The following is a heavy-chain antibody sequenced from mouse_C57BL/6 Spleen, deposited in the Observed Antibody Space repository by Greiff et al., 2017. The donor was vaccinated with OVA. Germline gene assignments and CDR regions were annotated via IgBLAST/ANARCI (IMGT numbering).Heavy chain of an antibody. V-gene: IGHV1-26*01. D-gene: IGHD3-3*01. Sequence: VQLQQSGPELVKPGASVKISCKASGYTFTDYYMNWVKQSHGKSLEWIGDINPNNGGTSYNQKFKGKATLTVDKSSSTAYMELRSLTSEDSAVYYCARLVGYYAMDYWGQGTSVTVSS. CDR3: ARLVGYYAMDY. J-gene: IGHJ4*01. CDR2: INPNNGGT. CDR1: GYTFTDYY.